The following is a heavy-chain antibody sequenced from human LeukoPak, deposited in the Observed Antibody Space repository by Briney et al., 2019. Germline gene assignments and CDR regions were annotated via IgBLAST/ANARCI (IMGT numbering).Heavy chain of an antibody. J-gene: IGHJ4*02. V-gene: IGHV3-23*01. D-gene: IGHD6-13*01. CDR1: GFTFSSYA. Sequence: GSLRLSCAASGFTFSSYAMNWVRQAPGKGLEWVSAISGSGGTTYYADSVKGRFTISRDNAKNTLYVQMNSLRAEDTAVYYCAKDSAAAAGADYWGQGTLVTVSS. CDR2: ISGSGGTT. CDR3: AKDSAAAAGADY.